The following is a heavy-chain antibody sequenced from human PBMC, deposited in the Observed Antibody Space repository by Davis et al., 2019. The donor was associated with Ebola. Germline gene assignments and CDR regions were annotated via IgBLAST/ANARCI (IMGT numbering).Heavy chain of an antibody. CDR1: GFTVSSNY. J-gene: IGHJ5*02. CDR2: IYSGGST. D-gene: IGHD6-19*01. V-gene: IGHV3-53*01. Sequence: GESLKISCAASGFTVSSNYMSWVRQAPGKGLEWVSVIYSGGSTYYADSVKGRFTISRDNSKNTLYLQMNSLRAEDTAVYYCAKEKLVQWLGSWFDPWGQGTLVTVSS. CDR3: AKEKLVQWLGSWFDP.